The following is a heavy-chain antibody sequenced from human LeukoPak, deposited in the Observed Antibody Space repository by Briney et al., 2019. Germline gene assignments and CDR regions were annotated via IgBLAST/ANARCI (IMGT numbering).Heavy chain of an antibody. CDR1: GYTFTGYY. CDR2: ISAYNGNT. V-gene: IGHV1-18*04. CDR3: ARFRSLGYCSGGSCSSYFDY. Sequence: ASVKVSCKASGYTFTGYYIHWVRQAPGQGLEWMGWISAYNGNTNYAQKLQGRVTMTTDTSTNTAYMELRSLRSNDTAVYYCARFRSLGYCSGGSCSSYFDYWGLGTLVTVSS. J-gene: IGHJ4*02. D-gene: IGHD2-15*01.